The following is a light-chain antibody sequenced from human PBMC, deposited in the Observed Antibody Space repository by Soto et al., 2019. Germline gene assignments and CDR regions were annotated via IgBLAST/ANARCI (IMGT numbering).Light chain of an antibody. J-gene: IGKJ1*01. V-gene: IGKV1-5*03. CDR2: KAS. CDR1: QSATTW. CDR3: QQYNSYPWT. Sequence: DIQLTQSPSTLSASVGDRVTITCRASQSATTWLAWYQQKPGKAPKLLIFKASSLESGVPSRSSGGGSGTEFTLTISSLQPDDFATYYCQQYNSYPWTFGQGTKVDI.